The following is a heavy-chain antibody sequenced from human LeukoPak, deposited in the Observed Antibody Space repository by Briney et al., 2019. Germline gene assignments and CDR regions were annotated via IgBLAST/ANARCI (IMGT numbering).Heavy chain of an antibody. J-gene: IGHJ5*02. CDR2: ISGDGGST. D-gene: IGHD2-15*01. CDR3: ARDLGYCSGDVCYPAWFDP. Sequence: GGSLRLSCAAPGLITDDYAIHWVRQAPGKGLEWVSLISGDGGSTFYADSVKGRFTISRDNAKNSLYLQMNNLRAEDTAVYYCARDLGYCSGDVCYPAWFDPWGQGTLVTVSS. CDR1: GLITDDYA. V-gene: IGHV3-43*02.